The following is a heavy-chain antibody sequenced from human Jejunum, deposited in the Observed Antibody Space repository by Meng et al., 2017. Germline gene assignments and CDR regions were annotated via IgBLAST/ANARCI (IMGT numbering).Heavy chain of an antibody. CDR1: GLTFSTYA. V-gene: IGHV3-23*01. CDR2: LYGRGAGI. CDR3: SRYYGDSSRRNFGMDV. Sequence: GGSLRLSGAASGLTFSTYAMNWVRQAPGKGLKWVAGLYGRGAGINYAESVKGRFTISRDNSRNTVYLQMNSLRVEDTAVYYCSRYYGDSSRRNFGMDVWGQGTTVTVSS. J-gene: IGHJ6*02. D-gene: IGHD4-17*01.